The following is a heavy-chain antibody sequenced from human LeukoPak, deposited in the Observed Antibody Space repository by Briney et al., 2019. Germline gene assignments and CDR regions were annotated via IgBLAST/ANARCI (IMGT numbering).Heavy chain of an antibody. J-gene: IGHJ6*02. V-gene: IGHV1-2*02. CDR2: ISPNSGGT. CDR1: GYTFTGYY. CDR3: ASPIVGATSYYYYGMDV. Sequence: ASVKVSCKASGYTFTGYYMHWVRQAPGQGPEWMGWISPNSGGTNYAQKFQGRVTMTRDTSISTAYMELSRLRSDDTAVYYCASPIVGATSYYYYGMDVWGQGTTVTVSS. D-gene: IGHD1-26*01.